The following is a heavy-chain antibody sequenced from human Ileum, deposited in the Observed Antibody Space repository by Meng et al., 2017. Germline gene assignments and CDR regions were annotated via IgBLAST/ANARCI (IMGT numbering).Heavy chain of an antibody. CDR3: AKERGGLFDS. V-gene: IGHV1-3*01. J-gene: IGHJ4*02. CDR2: LNPAIDST. Sequence: QSGPTVKVPGAAARLSCTASGYTFTDSVLHWVRQAPGQRPEWMGWLNPAIDSTYYLQKLRGRITITRDSSANTIYLDLGGLTPDDTAVYFCAKERGGLFDSWGQGSLVTVSS. CDR1: GYTFTDSV. D-gene: IGHD4-23*01.